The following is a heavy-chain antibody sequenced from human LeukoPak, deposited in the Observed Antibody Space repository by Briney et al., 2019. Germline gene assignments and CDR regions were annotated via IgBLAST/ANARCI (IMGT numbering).Heavy chain of an antibody. CDR1: GGSFSGYY. V-gene: IGHV4-34*01. J-gene: IGHJ4*02. Sequence: SETLSLTCAVYGGSFSGYYWSWIRQPPGKGLEWIGEISHSGTTHYTPSLKTRVTISLDTSKNQFSLKLTSVTAADRAVYYCARGGIVAAADYWGQGTLVTVSS. CDR2: ISHSGTT. CDR3: ARGGIVAAADY. D-gene: IGHD6-13*01.